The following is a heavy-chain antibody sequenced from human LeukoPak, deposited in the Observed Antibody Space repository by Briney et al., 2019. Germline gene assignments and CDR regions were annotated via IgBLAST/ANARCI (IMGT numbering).Heavy chain of an antibody. D-gene: IGHD6-6*01. CDR1: GFTFSSYA. CDR2: ISGSGGST. Sequence: QTGGSLRLSCAASGFTFSSYAMSWVRQAPGKGLEWVSAISGSGGSTYYADSVKGRFTISRDNAKNTLYLQMNSLRGEDTAVYYCARSRYSTSSGGFDYWGQGILVTVSS. J-gene: IGHJ4*02. V-gene: IGHV3-23*01. CDR3: ARSRYSTSSGGFDY.